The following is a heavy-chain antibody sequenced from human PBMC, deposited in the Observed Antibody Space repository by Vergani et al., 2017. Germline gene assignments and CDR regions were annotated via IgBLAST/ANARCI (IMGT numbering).Heavy chain of an antibody. J-gene: IGHJ6*03. CDR2: ISSSSSTI. D-gene: IGHD3-22*01. CDR1: GFTFSSYS. CDR3: ASHYYYDSSGYQNYYYYMDV. Sequence: EVQLVESGGGLVQPGGSLRLSCAASGFTFSSYSMNWVRQAPGKGLEWVSYISSSSSTIYYADSVKGRFTISRENSKNSLYLQMNSLRAEDTAVYYCASHYYYDSSGYQNYYYYMDVWGKGTTVTVSS. V-gene: IGHV3-48*04.